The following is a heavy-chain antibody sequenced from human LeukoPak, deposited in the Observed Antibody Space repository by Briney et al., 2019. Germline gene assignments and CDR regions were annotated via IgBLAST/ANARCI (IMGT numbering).Heavy chain of an antibody. V-gene: IGHV3-48*01. D-gene: IGHD2-2*02. J-gene: IGHJ6*02. CDR1: GFTFSSYR. Sequence: RAGGSLRLSCAASGFTFSSYRMNWVRQAPGKGLEWVSYISSSSSTIYYADSVKGRFTISRDNAKNSLYLQMNSLRAEDTAVYYCARDPGVPAAIGYYGMDVWGQGTTVTVSS. CDR2: ISSSSSTI. CDR3: ARDPGVPAAIGYYGMDV.